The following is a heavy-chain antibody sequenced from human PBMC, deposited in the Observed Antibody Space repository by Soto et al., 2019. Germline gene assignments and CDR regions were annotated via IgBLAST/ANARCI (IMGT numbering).Heavy chain of an antibody. CDR2: IKSSGST. J-gene: IGHJ4*02. V-gene: IGHV4-39*01. CDR1: GGSITRNDHY. D-gene: IGHD6-19*01. CDR3: ARLGSSGWYQGSYFDY. Sequence: QLQLQESGPGLVRPSETLSLISTVSGGSITRNDHYWGRIRQSPGKGLEWIGDIKSSGSTTYNLSLKSRVSMSVETSKNQFSLKMNSVTAADTAVYYCARLGSSGWYQGSYFDYWGQGTLVTVSS.